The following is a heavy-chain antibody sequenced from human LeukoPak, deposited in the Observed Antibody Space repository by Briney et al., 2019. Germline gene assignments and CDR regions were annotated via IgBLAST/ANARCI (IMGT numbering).Heavy chain of an antibody. CDR2: IYYSGST. CDR3: ARDKIVVVPATMGRRKYYYYGMDV. Sequence: SETLSLTCTVSGGSISSYYWSWIRQPPGKGLEWIGYIYYSGSTNYSPSLKSRVTISVDTSKNQFSLKLSSVTAADTAVYYCARDKIVVVPATMGRRKYYYYGMDVWGPGTTVTVSS. V-gene: IGHV4-59*01. CDR1: GGSISSYY. J-gene: IGHJ6*02. D-gene: IGHD2-2*01.